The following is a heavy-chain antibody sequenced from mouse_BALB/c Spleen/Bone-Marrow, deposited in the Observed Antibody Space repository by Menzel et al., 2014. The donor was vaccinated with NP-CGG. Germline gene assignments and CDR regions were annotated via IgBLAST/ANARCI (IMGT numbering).Heavy chain of an antibody. CDR1: GYTFSSYW. CDR2: ILPGSGNT. V-gene: IGHV1-9*01. CDR3: TRQGFAC. Sequence: VQRVESGPELMKPGASVKISCKATGYTFSSYWIDWVKQRPGHGLEWIGEILPGSGNTHYNEKFKGKATFTADTSSNTAYMQLSSLTSEDSAVYYCTRQGFACWGQGTLVTVSA. J-gene: IGHJ3*01.